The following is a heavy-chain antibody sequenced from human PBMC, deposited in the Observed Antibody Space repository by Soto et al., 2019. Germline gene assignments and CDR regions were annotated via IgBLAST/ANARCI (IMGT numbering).Heavy chain of an antibody. D-gene: IGHD3-10*01. Sequence: SLTCTVSGGSISISSYYWGWIRQPPGKGLEWIGSIYYSGSTYYNPSLKSRVTISVDTSKNQFSLKLSSVTAADTAVYYCARSSGSYYNVAFDYWGQGTLVTVSS. V-gene: IGHV4-39*01. CDR1: GGSISISSYY. CDR2: IYYSGST. J-gene: IGHJ4*02. CDR3: ARSSGSYYNVAFDY.